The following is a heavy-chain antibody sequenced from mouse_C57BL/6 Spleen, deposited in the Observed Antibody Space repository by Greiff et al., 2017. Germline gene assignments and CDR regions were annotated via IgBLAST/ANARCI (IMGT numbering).Heavy chain of an antibody. CDR2: ISSGSSTN. V-gene: IGHV5-17*01. CDR1: GFTFSDYG. Sequence: EVMLVESGGGLVKPGGSLKLSCAASGFTFSDYGMHWVRQAPEKGLEWVAYISSGSSTNYYADTVKGRFTISRDNATNTMFLQMTSLRSADSALYYCAGYGYDEGFADWGQGTLVTVSA. J-gene: IGHJ3*01. CDR3: AGYGYDEGFAD. D-gene: IGHD2-2*01.